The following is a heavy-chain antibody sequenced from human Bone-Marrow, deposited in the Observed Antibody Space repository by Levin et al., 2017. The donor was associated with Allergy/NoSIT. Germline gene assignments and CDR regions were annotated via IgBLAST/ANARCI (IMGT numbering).Heavy chain of an antibody. Sequence: SGPTLVKPTQTLTLTCTFSGFSLSTSGVGVGWIRQPPGKALEWLALIYWDDDKRYSPSLKSRLTITKDTSKNQVILTMTNMDPVDTATYYCAHRLPTPDTPRDAFDIWGQGTMVTVSS. D-gene: IGHD2-2*02. CDR1: GFSLSTSGVG. V-gene: IGHV2-5*02. CDR3: AHRLPTPDTPRDAFDI. CDR2: IYWDDDK. J-gene: IGHJ3*02.